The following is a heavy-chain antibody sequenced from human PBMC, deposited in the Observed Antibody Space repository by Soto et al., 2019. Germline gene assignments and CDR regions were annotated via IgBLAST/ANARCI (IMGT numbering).Heavy chain of an antibody. D-gene: IGHD3-22*01. CDR2: IYYSGRT. V-gene: IGHV4-31*03. CDR1: GGSISSGGYY. Sequence: SETLSLTCTVSGGSISSGGYYWSWIRQHPGKGLEWIGYIYYSGRTYYNPSLKSRVTISVDTSKNQFSLKLSSVTAADTAVFYCARWGETYFYDSSGLSAAFDYWGQGTLVTVSS. CDR3: ARWGETYFYDSSGLSAAFDY. J-gene: IGHJ4*02.